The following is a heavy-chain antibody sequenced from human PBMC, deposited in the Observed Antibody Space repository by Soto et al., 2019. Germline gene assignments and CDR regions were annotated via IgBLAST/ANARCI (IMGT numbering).Heavy chain of an antibody. Sequence: QGLEWMGIINPSGGSTSYAQKFQGRVTMTRDTSTSTVYMELSGLRSEDTAVYYCARETYYYDSSGYYPDFDYWGQGTLVTVSS. CDR3: ARETYYYDSSGYYPDFDY. J-gene: IGHJ4*02. D-gene: IGHD3-22*01. CDR2: INPSGGST. V-gene: IGHV1-46*01.